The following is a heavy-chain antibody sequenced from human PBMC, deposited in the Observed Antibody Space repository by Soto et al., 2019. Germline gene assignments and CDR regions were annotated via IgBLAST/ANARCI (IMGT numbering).Heavy chain of an antibody. D-gene: IGHD1-1*01. J-gene: IGHJ4*02. Sequence: QITVKESGPALVKPTQTLTLTCTFSGLAFSTADRAVGWIRQAPGKALDWLALIDGDDNKRYSPSLKNRLTIASGTSKNQVVLTMTDMDPVDTATYACAHGCTRGKAIFFEYWGQGTLVTVSA. CDR3: AHGCTRGKAIFFEY. CDR1: GLAFSTADRA. V-gene: IGHV2-5*02. CDR2: IDGDDNK.